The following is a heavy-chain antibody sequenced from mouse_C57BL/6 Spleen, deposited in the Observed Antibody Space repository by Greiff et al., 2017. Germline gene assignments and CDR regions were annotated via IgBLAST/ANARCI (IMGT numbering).Heavy chain of an antibody. J-gene: IGHJ3*01. CDR1: GFSLTSYG. Sequence: VQLQQSGPGLVQPSQSLSITCTVSGFSLTSYGVHWVRQSPGKGLEWLGVIWRGGSTDYNAAFMSRLSITKDNSKSQVFFKMNSLQADDTAIYYCAKNRDYGSSYGFAYWGQGTLVTVSA. V-gene: IGHV2-5*01. CDR3: AKNRDYGSSYGFAY. D-gene: IGHD1-1*01. CDR2: IWRGGST.